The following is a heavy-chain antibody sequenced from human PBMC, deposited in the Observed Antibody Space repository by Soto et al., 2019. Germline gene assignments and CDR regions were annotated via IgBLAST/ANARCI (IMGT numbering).Heavy chain of an antibody. CDR2: ISYDGSNK. Sequence: QVQLVESGGGVVQPGRSLRLSCAASGFTFSSYAMHWVRQAPGKGLEWVAVISYDGSNKYCADSVKGRFTISRDNSKNTLSLQMNSLRAEDTAVYYCAREYGDYVLYYYGMDVWGQGTTVTVSS. V-gene: IGHV3-30-3*01. CDR1: GFTFSSYA. CDR3: AREYGDYVLYYYGMDV. D-gene: IGHD4-17*01. J-gene: IGHJ6*02.